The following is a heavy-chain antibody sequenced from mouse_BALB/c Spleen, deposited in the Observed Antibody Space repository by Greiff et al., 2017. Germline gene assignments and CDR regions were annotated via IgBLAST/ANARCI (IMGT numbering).Heavy chain of an antibody. J-gene: IGHJ4*01. V-gene: IGHV1S34*01. D-gene: IGHD2-4*01. CDR3: ARGYDYEYYAMDY. CDR2: ISCYNGAT. Sequence: LVKTGASVKISCKASGYSFTGYYMPWVKQSHGKSLEWIGYISCYNGATSYNQKFKGKATFTVDTSSSTAYMQFNSLTSEDSAVYYCARGYDYEYYAMDYWGQGTSVTVSS. CDR1: GYSFTGYY.